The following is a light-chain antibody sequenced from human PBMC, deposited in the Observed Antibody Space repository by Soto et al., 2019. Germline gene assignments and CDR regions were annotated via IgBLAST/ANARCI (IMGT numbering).Light chain of an antibody. V-gene: IGLV2-14*01. CDR1: SSDVGFYNY. Sequence: QSALTQPASVSGSPGQSITISCTGTSSDVGFYNYVSWYQQQHPGKAPKLMIYEVDNRPSGVSIRFSGSKSGNTASLTISGLQAEDEADYYCCSYAGSYTWVFGGGTKVTVL. CDR2: EVD. J-gene: IGLJ3*02. CDR3: CSYAGSYTWV.